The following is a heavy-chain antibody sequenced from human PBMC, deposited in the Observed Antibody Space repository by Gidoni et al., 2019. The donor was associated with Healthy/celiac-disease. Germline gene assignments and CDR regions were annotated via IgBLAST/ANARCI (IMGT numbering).Heavy chain of an antibody. CDR2: ISSSSSYI. V-gene: IGHV3-21*06. J-gene: IGHJ6*02. CDR3: ARDGLSTIFGVVMQRVGDYYYYGMDV. D-gene: IGHD3-3*01. Sequence: EVQLVESGGGLVKPGGSLRLSCAASGFTFSSYSMNLVRQAPGKGLEWVSSISSSSSYIYYADSVKGRFTISRDNAKNSLYLQMNSLRAEDTAVYYCARDGLSTIFGVVMQRVGDYYYYGMDVWGQGTTVTVSS. CDR1: GFTFSSYS.